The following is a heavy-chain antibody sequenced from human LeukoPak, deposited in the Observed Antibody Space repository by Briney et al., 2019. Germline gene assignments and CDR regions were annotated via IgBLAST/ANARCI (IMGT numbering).Heavy chain of an antibody. CDR3: ARDRPRGVAAAGFDY. CDR1: GFTFSSYS. J-gene: IGHJ4*02. V-gene: IGHV3-48*01. CDR2: ISSSSSTI. D-gene: IGHD6-13*01. Sequence: GGSLRLSCAASGFTFSSYSMNWVRQAPGKGLEWVSYISSSSSTIYYADSVKGRFTISRDNAKNSLYLQMNSLRAEDTAVYYCARDRPRGVAAAGFDYWSQGTLVTVSS.